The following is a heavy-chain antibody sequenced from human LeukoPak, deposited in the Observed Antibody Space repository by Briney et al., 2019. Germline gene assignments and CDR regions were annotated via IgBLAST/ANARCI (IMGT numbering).Heavy chain of an antibody. D-gene: IGHD3-10*01. J-gene: IGHJ6*02. CDR2: ARDKANSYTT. V-gene: IGHV3-72*01. Sequence: PGGSLRLSCAASGFTFSSYAMGWVRQAPGKGLEWVGRARDKANSYTTEYAASVKGRFTISRDDSQNSLYLQMNSLKTEDTAVYYCGRIIVIMVRGVQYYGMDVWGQGTTVTVSS. CDR3: GRIIVIMVRGVQYYGMDV. CDR1: GFTFSSYA.